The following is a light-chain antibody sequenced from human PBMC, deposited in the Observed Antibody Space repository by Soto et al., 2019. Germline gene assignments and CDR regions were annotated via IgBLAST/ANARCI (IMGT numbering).Light chain of an antibody. J-gene: IGKJ4*01. Sequence: DIVMTQSPDSLAVSLGERATINCKSSQSVLKSSNNKNHLAWYQQKPGHPPKLLIYWASTRESGVPDRFSGSGSGTDFTLTISSLQAEDVAVYYCQQYYTTPRTFGGGTKVAIK. CDR2: WAS. CDR3: QQYYTTPRT. CDR1: QSVLKSSNNKNH. V-gene: IGKV4-1*01.